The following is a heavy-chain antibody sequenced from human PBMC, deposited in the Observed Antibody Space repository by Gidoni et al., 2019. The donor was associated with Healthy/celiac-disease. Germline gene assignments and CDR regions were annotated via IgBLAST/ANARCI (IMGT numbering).Heavy chain of an antibody. J-gene: IGHJ5*02. CDR3: ARGLTAIGVVVAATPVWFDP. V-gene: IGHV5-10-1*03. D-gene: IGHD2-15*01. CDR2: IDPSDSYT. Sequence: EVQLVQSGAEVKKPGESLRISCKGSGSSFTSYWISWVRQMPGKGLEWMGRIDPSDSYTNYSPSFQGHVTIAADKSISTAYLQWSSLKASDTAMYYCARGLTAIGVVVAATPVWFDPWGQGTLVTVSS. CDR1: GSSFTSYW.